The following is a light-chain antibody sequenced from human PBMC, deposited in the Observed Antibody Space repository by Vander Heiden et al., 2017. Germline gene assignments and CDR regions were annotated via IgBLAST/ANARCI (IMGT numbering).Light chain of an antibody. CDR3: QAWDSSTAWV. CDR2: QDS. J-gene: IGLJ3*02. CDR1: KLGDQY. V-gene: IGLV3-1*01. Sequence: SYELTQPPPVSVSPGQTASITCSGDKLGDQYACWYQQKPGQSPGLVIYQDSKRPSGIPERFSGSNSGNTATLTIGGTQAMDEADYYCQAWDSSTAWVFGGGTKLTVL.